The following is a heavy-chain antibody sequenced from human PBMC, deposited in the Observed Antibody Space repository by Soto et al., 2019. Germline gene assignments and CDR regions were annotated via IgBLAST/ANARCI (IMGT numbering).Heavy chain of an antibody. D-gene: IGHD3-3*01. V-gene: IGHV3-30*18. CDR2: ISNDGNHE. CDR3: AKTITTFGGSSTGRGALLDY. CDR1: GFTFNIYG. Sequence: VKLVESGGGVVQPGGSLRLSCAASGFTFNIYGMHWVRQAPDKGLEWVAVISNDGNHEYYADSVKGRFSISRDNSKNTFYLQMNSLSSEDTAVYFCAKTITTFGGSSTGRGALLDYWGQGILVTVSS. J-gene: IGHJ4*02.